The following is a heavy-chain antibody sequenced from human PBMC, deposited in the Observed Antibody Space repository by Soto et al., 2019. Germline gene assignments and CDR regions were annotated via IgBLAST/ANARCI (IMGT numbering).Heavy chain of an antibody. D-gene: IGHD3-3*01. V-gene: IGHV3-30*03. Sequence: PVGSLRLSCAGSGFPFSSYGMHWVRQAPGKGLEWVAVISYDGSDSYDGSHKYYADSVKGRFTISRDNSKNTLYLQMNSLTPEDTAVYFCARPGRNFWSGRYYFDFWGQGTLVTVSS. J-gene: IGHJ4*02. CDR1: GFPFSSYG. CDR3: ARPGRNFWSGRYYFDF. CDR2: ISYDGSDSYDGSHK.